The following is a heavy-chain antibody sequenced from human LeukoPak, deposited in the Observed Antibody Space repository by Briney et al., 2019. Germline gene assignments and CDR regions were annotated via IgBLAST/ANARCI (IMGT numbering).Heavy chain of an antibody. Sequence: GRSLRLSCAASGFTFSSYSMNWVRQAPGKGLEWVANIKQDGSEKYYVDSVKGRFTISRDNAKNSLYLQMNSLRAEDTAVYYCASGELLNMGLDYWGQGTLVTVSS. CDR1: GFTFSSYS. V-gene: IGHV3-7*01. D-gene: IGHD3-10*01. CDR2: IKQDGSEK. J-gene: IGHJ4*02. CDR3: ASGELLNMGLDY.